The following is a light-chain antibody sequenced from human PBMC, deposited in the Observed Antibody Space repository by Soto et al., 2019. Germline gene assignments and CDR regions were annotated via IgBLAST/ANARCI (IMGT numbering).Light chain of an antibody. J-gene: IGLJ3*02. Sequence: QSALTQPASVSGSPGQSITISCTGTSSDVGGYKYVSWYQQHPGKAPNLMIYEVSNRPSGVSNRFSGSKSGNTASLTISGLQAEDEADYYCSSFTGSGTWVFGGGTKLTVL. CDR3: SSFTGSGTWV. CDR2: EVS. CDR1: SSDVGGYKY. V-gene: IGLV2-14*01.